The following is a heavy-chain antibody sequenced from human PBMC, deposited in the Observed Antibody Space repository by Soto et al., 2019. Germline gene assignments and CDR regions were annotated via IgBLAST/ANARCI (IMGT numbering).Heavy chain of an antibody. CDR2: IKYSGTT. CDR3: ARARGARYFDY. V-gene: IGHV4-39*01. Sequence: PSETLSLTCTVSGGSISSSRCHWGWIRQPPGKGLEWIASIKYSGTTFYNPSLKSRVTLSVDTSKNQFALKLSSVTAADTAVYYCARARGARYFDYWGQGTLVTVSS. J-gene: IGHJ4*02. CDR1: GGSISSSRCH.